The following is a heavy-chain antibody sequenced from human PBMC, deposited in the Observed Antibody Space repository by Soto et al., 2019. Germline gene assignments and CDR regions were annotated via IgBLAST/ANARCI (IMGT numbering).Heavy chain of an antibody. CDR2: IHTDGRTT. V-gene: IGHV3-48*03. CDR3: ETSLSGYYNSY. D-gene: IGHD3-3*01. CDR1: AFTFSSYE. Sequence: PGGSLRLSCVASAFTFSSYEMMWVRQAPGKGLEWISFIHTDGRTTYYTDSVKGRFTITRDNAKNSLYLQMNSLRAGDTAIYYCETSLSGYYNSYWGQGTLVTVSS. J-gene: IGHJ4*01.